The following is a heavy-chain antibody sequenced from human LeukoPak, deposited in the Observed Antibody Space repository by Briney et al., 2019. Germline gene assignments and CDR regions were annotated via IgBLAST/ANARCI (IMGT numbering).Heavy chain of an antibody. Sequence: GGSLRLSCAASGFTFSSYGMHWVRQAPGKGLEWVAFIRYDGSNKYYADSVKGRFTISRDNSKNTLYLQMNSLRAEDTAVYYCAKDPDYYDSSGYQGLDYWGQGTLVTVSS. V-gene: IGHV3-30*02. CDR1: GFTFSSYG. CDR3: AKDPDYYDSSGYQGLDY. CDR2: IRYDGSNK. D-gene: IGHD3-22*01. J-gene: IGHJ4*02.